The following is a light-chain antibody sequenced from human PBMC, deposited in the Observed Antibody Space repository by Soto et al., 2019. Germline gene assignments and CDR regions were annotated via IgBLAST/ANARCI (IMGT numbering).Light chain of an antibody. CDR2: GAS. V-gene: IGKV3-20*01. CDR1: QSVSSRS. Sequence: EIVLTQSPGTLSLSPGERVTLSCRASQSVSSRSLAWYQQKPGQAPRLLIYGASSRATGIPDRFSGSGSGTDFTLTINRLEPEDFAVYYCQQYNNWPPITFGQGTRLEIK. J-gene: IGKJ5*01. CDR3: QQYNNWPPIT.